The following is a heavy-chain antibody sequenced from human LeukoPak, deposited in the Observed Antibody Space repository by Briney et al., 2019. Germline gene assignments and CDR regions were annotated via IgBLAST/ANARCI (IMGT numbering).Heavy chain of an antibody. D-gene: IGHD4-17*01. CDR1: GGSISSSSYY. J-gene: IGHJ5*02. Sequence: PSETLSLTCTVSGGSISSSSYYWGWIRQPPGKGLEWIGSIYYSGSTYYNPSLKSRVTISVDTSKNQFSLKLSSVTAADTAGYYCASYGDYVGSWFDPWGQGTLVTVSS. CDR2: IYYSGST. CDR3: ASYGDYVGSWFDP. V-gene: IGHV4-39*01.